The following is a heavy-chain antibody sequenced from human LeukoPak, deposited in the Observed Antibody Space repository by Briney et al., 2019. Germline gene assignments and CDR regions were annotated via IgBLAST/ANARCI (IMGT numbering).Heavy chain of an antibody. CDR1: GFSLSTSGVV. CDR3: AREVGATNYDY. J-gene: IGHJ4*02. V-gene: IGHV2-5*02. CDR2: IYWDDDK. D-gene: IGHD1-26*01. Sequence: SGPTLVKPTQTLTLTCTFSGFSLSTSGVVVGWIRQPPGKALEWLALIYWDDDKRYSPSLKTRLTISKDTSKNQVVLTMTNMDPVDTATYYCAREVGATNYDYWGQGTLVTVSS.